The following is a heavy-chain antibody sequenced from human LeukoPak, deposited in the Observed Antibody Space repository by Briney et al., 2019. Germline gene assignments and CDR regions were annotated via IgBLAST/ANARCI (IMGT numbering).Heavy chain of an antibody. CDR3: ASDIVVVPAATPQAGY. Sequence: GGSLRLSCAASGFTFSSYAMHWVRQAPGKGLEWVAVISYDGSNKYYADSVKGRFTISRDNSKNTLYLQMNSLRAEDTAVYYCASDIVVVPAATPQAGYWGQGTLVTVSS. J-gene: IGHJ4*02. CDR2: ISYDGSNK. CDR1: GFTFSSYA. V-gene: IGHV3-30-3*01. D-gene: IGHD2-2*01.